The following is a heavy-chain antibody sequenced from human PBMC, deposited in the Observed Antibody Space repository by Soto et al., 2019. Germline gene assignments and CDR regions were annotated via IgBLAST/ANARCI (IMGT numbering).Heavy chain of an antibody. Sequence: EVQLAESGGGLVQPGGSLRLSCAASGFTFSSYSMNWVRQAPGKGLEWVSYISSSSSTIYYADSVKGRFTISRDNAKNSLYLQMNSLRAEDTAVYYCARVYPLWTAAGDYWGQGTLVTVSP. D-gene: IGHD6-13*01. CDR2: ISSSSSTI. V-gene: IGHV3-48*01. CDR1: GFTFSSYS. CDR3: ARVYPLWTAAGDY. J-gene: IGHJ4*02.